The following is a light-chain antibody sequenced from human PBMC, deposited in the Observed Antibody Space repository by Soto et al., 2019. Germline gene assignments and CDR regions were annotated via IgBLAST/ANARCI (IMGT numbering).Light chain of an antibody. CDR2: AAS. J-gene: IGKJ2*01. V-gene: IGKV3-15*01. CDR1: QSVSSN. Sequence: EIVMTQSPATLSVSPRERATLSCRASQSVSSNLAWYRHKPGQAPRLIIYAASTRATGIPARFSGSGSGTEFTLTISSLQSEDFAVYYCQQYNNWPYTFGQGTKLEIK. CDR3: QQYNNWPYT.